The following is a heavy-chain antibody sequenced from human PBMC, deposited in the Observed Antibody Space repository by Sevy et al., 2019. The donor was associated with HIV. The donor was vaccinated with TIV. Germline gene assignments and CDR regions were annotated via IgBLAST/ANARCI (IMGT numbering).Heavy chain of an antibody. V-gene: IGHV3-48*03. Sequence: GGSLRLSCAASGFTFSSYEMNWVRQAPGKGLEWVSYISNSGTTISYSDSVKGRFTISRDNARNSLYLQMNSLRAEDTAVYYCARVRILYADWYFDLWGRGTLVTVSS. CDR3: ARVRILYADWYFDL. D-gene: IGHD2-8*01. J-gene: IGHJ2*01. CDR2: ISNSGTTI. CDR1: GFTFSSYE.